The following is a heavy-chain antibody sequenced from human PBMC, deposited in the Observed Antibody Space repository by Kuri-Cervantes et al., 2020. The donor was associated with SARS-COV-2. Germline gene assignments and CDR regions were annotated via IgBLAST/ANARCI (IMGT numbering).Heavy chain of an antibody. Sequence: SVKVSCKASGGTFSSYAISWVRQAPGQGLEWMGRIIPIFGTANYARKFQGRVTITADESTSTAYMELSSLRSEDTAVYYCARDTYDSSGYHIPTRNWYFDLRGRGTLVTVSS. CDR1: GGTFSSYA. CDR3: ARDTYDSSGYHIPTRNWYFDL. V-gene: IGHV1-69*13. CDR2: IIPIFGTA. D-gene: IGHD3-22*01. J-gene: IGHJ2*01.